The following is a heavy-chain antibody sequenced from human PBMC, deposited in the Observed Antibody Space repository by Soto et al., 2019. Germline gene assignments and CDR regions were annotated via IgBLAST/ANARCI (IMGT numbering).Heavy chain of an antibody. CDR1: GDSMTKYY. V-gene: IGHV4-4*07. D-gene: IGHD1-26*01. CDR2: IYTSGST. CDR3: ARTVGAAYYFDF. Sequence: HVQLQESGPGLVKPSETLSLTCTVSGDSMTKYYWSWIRQPAGKGLEWIGRIYTSGSTNYNPSLMSRVTMSIDTSNKHFSLSLKSVTAADTAVYYCARTVGAAYYFDFWGQGALVTVSS. J-gene: IGHJ4*02.